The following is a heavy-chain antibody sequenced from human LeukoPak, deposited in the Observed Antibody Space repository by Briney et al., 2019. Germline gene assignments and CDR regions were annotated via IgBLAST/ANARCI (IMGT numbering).Heavy chain of an antibody. J-gene: IGHJ5*02. Sequence: ASVKVSCKASGYTFTGYYMHWVRQAPGQGLEWMGWINPNSGGTNYAQKFQGRVTMTRDTSISTAYMELGRLRSDDTAVYYCARDGGYDFLSGYSWCDPWGKGTLVSVSS. D-gene: IGHD3-3*01. CDR3: ARDGGYDFLSGYSWCDP. V-gene: IGHV1-2*02. CDR1: GYTFTGYY. CDR2: INPNSGGT.